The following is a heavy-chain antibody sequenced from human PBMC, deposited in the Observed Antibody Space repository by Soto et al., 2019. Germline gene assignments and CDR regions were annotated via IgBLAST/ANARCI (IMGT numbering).Heavy chain of an antibody. Sequence: ASVKVSCKASGYTFTSYGISWVRQAPGQGLEWMGWISAYNGNTNYAQKLQGRVTMTTDTSTSTAYMELRSLRSDDTAVYYCARARVGYCTNGVCYDYYYYREDVWGKGTTVTVSS. CDR1: GYTFTSYG. J-gene: IGHJ6*04. D-gene: IGHD2-8*01. CDR3: ARARVGYCTNGVCYDYYYYREDV. CDR2: ISAYNGNT. V-gene: IGHV1-18*01.